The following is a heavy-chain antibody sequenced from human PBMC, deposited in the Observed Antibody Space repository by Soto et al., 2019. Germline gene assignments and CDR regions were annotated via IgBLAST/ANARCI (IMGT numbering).Heavy chain of an antibody. Sequence: SETLSLTCTVSGGSITIGGYCWSWIRLPPGQGLEWIGYICHSGNTYYNPSLKSRVTTSLDRSKNQISLNLSSVTAADTAVYYCARVWFGESSWFDPWGQGTLVTVSS. J-gene: IGHJ5*02. V-gene: IGHV4-30-2*01. CDR3: ARVWFGESSWFDP. CDR2: ICHSGNT. D-gene: IGHD3-10*01. CDR1: GGSITIGGYC.